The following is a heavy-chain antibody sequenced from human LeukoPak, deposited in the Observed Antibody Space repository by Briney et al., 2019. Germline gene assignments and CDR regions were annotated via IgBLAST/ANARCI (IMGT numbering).Heavy chain of an antibody. Sequence: PSETLSLTCAVYGGSFSGYYWSWIRQPPGKGLEWIGEINHSGSTNYNPSLKSRVTISVDTSKNQFSLKLSSVTAADTAVYYCARPPLSSPHAFDIWGQGTMVTVSS. J-gene: IGHJ3*02. CDR2: INHSGST. CDR3: ARPPLSSPHAFDI. D-gene: IGHD2-2*01. V-gene: IGHV4-34*01. CDR1: GGSFSGYY.